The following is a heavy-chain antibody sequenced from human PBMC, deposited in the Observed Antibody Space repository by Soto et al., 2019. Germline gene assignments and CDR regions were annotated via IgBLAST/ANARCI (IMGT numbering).Heavy chain of an antibody. Sequence: QVQLVQSGAEVKKPGASVEVSCKTSGYTFTTYGVSWVRQAPGLGLEWMGWISGYSGNTNSAPKFQGRVSMTTDTSTSTAYMELRSLRSDDTAVYYCASDERAYCSGENCEHYFDYWGQGTLVTVSS. V-gene: IGHV1-18*01. CDR3: ASDERAYCSGENCEHYFDY. D-gene: IGHD2-15*01. CDR2: ISGYSGNT. J-gene: IGHJ4*02. CDR1: GYTFTTYG.